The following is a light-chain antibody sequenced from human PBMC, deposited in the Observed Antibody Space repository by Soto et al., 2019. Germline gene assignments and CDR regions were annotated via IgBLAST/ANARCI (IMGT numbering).Light chain of an antibody. Sequence: EIVLTQFPDTLSLSQGERATLSCRASQSVSSSSLAWYQQRRGQAPRLLIHGASSRATGIPDRFSGSGSGTDFTLTISRLEPEDFAVYYCQQYGSSPRTFGQGTKVDIK. CDR2: GAS. J-gene: IGKJ1*01. CDR3: QQYGSSPRT. CDR1: QSVSSSS. V-gene: IGKV3-20*01.